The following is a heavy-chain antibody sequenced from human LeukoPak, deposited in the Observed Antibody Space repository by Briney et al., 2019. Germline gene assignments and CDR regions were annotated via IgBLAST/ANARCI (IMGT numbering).Heavy chain of an antibody. V-gene: IGHV3-21*06. D-gene: IGHD5-18*01. CDR2: LTSDTGYT. CDR3: AREGKLYSYGRGDFDY. Sequence: PGGSPRISFSAPGFTFCCFRKNLGRQAPGEGGGVGFSLTSDTGYTSYADSVKGRFTVSRDNAKNSLYLQMNSLRAEDTAVYYCAREGKLYSYGRGDFDYWGQGTLVTVSS. J-gene: IGHJ4*02. CDR1: GFTFCCFR.